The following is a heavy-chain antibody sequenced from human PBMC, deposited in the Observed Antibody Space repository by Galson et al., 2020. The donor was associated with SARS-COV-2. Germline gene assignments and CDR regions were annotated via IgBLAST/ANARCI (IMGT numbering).Heavy chain of an antibody. CDR2: IRASGGST. CDR3: AKWYSDSYYYYYMDV. Sequence: GGSLRLSCIASGFTFSNYAMSWVRQAPGRGLEWVSAIRASGGSTYHADSVKGRFTISRDNSKNSVYLQMNSLRAGDTALYYCAKWYSDSYYYYYMDVWGKGTTVIVSS. J-gene: IGHJ6*03. D-gene: IGHD6-13*01. V-gene: IGHV3-23*01. CDR1: GFTFSNYA.